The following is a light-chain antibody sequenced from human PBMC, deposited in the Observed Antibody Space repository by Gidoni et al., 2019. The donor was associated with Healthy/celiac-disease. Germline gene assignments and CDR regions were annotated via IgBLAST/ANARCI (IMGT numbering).Light chain of an antibody. Sequence: QSALTHPLSVSGSPGPSVTISCTGTSRDVGGYNYVSWYQQHPGKAPKLMIYDVSKRPSGVPDRFSGAKSGNTASLTISGLQAEDEADDYCCSDAGSYAWVFGGGTKLTVL. V-gene: IGLV2-11*01. CDR2: DVS. J-gene: IGLJ3*02. CDR3: CSDAGSYAWV. CDR1: SRDVGGYNY.